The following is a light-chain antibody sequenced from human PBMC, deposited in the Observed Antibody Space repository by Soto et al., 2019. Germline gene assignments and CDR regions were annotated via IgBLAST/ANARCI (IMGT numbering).Light chain of an antibody. CDR1: QSVSTN. J-gene: IGKJ1*01. CDR3: QQYDKWPRT. V-gene: IGKV3-15*01. Sequence: MVLTQSPSTVSVSPGERGALSCRASQSVSTNLAWYQQKPGQPPRLLIYFASTRATAVPARFTAGGSGTEFTLTISSLQSDDLAVYYCQQYDKWPRTFGQGTKVDNK. CDR2: FAS.